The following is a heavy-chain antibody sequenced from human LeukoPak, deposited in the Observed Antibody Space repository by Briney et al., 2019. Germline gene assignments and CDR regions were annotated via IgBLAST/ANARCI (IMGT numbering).Heavy chain of an antibody. J-gene: IGHJ4*02. D-gene: IGHD3-22*01. V-gene: IGHV3-48*03. CDR2: ISSSGSTI. Sequence: PGGSLRLSCAASGFTFSSYEMNWVRQAPGKGLEWVSYISSSGSTIYYADSVKGRFTISRDNAKNSLYLQMNSLRAEDTAVYYCARGAPYGDYWLRYYDSSGRYYFDYWGQGTLVTVSS. CDR1: GFTFSSYE. CDR3: ARGAPYGDYWLRYYDSSGRYYFDY.